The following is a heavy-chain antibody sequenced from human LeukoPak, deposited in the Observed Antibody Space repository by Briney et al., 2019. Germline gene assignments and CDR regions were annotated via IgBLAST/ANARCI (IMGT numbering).Heavy chain of an antibody. CDR3: ARERLYVGSDY. CDR1: GYTFTSYG. V-gene: IGHV1-18*01. J-gene: IGHJ4*02. Sequence: ASVKVSCKASGYTFTSYGTSWVRQAPGQGLEGMGWISAYNGNTNYAQKLQGRVTMTTDTSTSTAYMELRSLRSDDTAVYYCARERLYVGSDYWGQGTLVTVSS. D-gene: IGHD2-8*01. CDR2: ISAYNGNT.